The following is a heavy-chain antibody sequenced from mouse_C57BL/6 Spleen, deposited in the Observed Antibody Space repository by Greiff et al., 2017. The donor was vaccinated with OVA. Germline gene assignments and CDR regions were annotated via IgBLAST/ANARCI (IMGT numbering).Heavy chain of an antibody. CDR1: GYTFTDYE. CDR3: TRGHGYFDY. Sequence: VHLVESGAELVRPGASVTLSCKASGYTFTDYEMHWVKQTPVHGLEWIGAIDPETGGTAYNQKFKGKAILTADKSSSTAYMELRSLTSEDSAVYYCTRGHGYFDYWGQGTTLTVSS. CDR2: IDPETGGT. V-gene: IGHV1-15*01. J-gene: IGHJ2*01.